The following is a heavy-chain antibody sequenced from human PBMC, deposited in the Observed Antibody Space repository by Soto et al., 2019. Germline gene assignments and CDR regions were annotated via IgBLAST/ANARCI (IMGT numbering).Heavy chain of an antibody. CDR1: GFTFSSYG. Sequence: GVSLRLSCAASGFTFSSYGMHWGRQAPGKGLGWVAVISYDGSNKYYADSVKGRFTISRDNSKNTLYLQMNSLRAEDTAVYYCATVKVGYCSSTSCRYPYFDYWGQGTLVTVSS. CDR3: ATVKVGYCSSTSCRYPYFDY. V-gene: IGHV3-30-3*01. J-gene: IGHJ4*02. CDR2: ISYDGSNK. D-gene: IGHD2-2*01.